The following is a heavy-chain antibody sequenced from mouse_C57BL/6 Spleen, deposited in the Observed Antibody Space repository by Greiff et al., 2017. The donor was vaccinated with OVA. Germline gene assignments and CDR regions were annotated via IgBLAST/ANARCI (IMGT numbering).Heavy chain of an antibody. CDR3: AIPGLLRSLYAMDY. D-gene: IGHD2-3*01. CDR2: IDPEDGET. CDR1: GFNIKDYY. J-gene: IGHJ4*01. Sequence: VQLQQSGAELVKPGASVKLSCTASGFNIKDYYMHWVKQRTEQGLEWIGRIDPEDGETKYAPNFQGKATITADTSSNTAYLQLSSLTSEDTAVYYCAIPGLLRSLYAMDYWGQGTSVTVSS. V-gene: IGHV14-2*01.